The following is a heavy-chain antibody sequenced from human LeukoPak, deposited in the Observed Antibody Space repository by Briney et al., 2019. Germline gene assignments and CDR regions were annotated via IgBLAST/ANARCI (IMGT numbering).Heavy chain of an antibody. CDR3: ASGGFCGSTTCYPNWFDP. Sequence: SETLSLTCTVSVGSNSSYYWSWIRQPPGKVLEGIGYIYYSGNTNYNPSLKSRVTISIDTSKNQFSLKLSSVTAADTAVYYCASGGFCGSTTCYPNWFDPWGQGTLVTVSS. CDR1: VGSNSSYY. V-gene: IGHV4-59*12. CDR2: IYYSGNT. J-gene: IGHJ5*02. D-gene: IGHD2-2*01.